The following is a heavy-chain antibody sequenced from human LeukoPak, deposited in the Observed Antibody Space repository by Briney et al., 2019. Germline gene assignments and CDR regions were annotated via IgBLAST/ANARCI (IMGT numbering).Heavy chain of an antibody. J-gene: IGHJ4*02. CDR2: ISGSGGST. V-gene: IGHV3-23*01. D-gene: IGHD3-3*01. CDR3: AKAPSPVLRFLEWLNGIDY. Sequence: TGGSLRLSCAASGFTFSSYAMSWVRQAPGKGLKWVSAISGSGGSTYYADSVKGRFTISRDNSKNTLYLQMNSLRAEDTAVYYCAKAPSPVLRFLEWLNGIDYWGQGTLVTVSS. CDR1: GFTFSSYA.